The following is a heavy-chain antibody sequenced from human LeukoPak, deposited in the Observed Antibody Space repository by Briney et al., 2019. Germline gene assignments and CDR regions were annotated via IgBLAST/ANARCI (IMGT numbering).Heavy chain of an antibody. Sequence: AGGSLRLSCAASGFTFSNYAISWVRQAPRKGLVWVSRINGDGSSTNYADSVKGRFTISRDNAKNTLYLQMNSLRAEDTAVYYCARGISMDVWGKGATVTVSS. J-gene: IGHJ6*04. CDR1: GFTFSNYA. V-gene: IGHV3-74*01. CDR3: ARGISMDV. D-gene: IGHD3-3*02. CDR2: INGDGSST.